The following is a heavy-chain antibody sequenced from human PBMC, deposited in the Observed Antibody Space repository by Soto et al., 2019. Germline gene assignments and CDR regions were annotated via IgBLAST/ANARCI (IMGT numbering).Heavy chain of an antibody. Sequence: GSLRLSCAASGFSLSSYSMNWVRQAPGKGLEWVSYISSSSSTIYYADSVKGRFTISRDNAKNSLYLQMNSLRDEDTAVYYWARYYYDSSGYFDYWGQGTLVTVSS. CDR3: ARYYYDSSGYFDY. J-gene: IGHJ4*02. CDR1: GFSLSSYS. CDR2: ISSSSSTI. V-gene: IGHV3-48*02. D-gene: IGHD3-22*01.